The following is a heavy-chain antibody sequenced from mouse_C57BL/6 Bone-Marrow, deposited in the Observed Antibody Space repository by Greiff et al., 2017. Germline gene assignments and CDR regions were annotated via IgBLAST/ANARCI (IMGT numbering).Heavy chain of an antibody. D-gene: IGHD1-1*01. CDR1: GFNIKDYY. V-gene: IGHV14-1*01. CDR2: IDPEDGDT. Sequence: EVQRVESGAELVRPGASVKLSCTASGFNIKDYYMHWVKQRPEQGLEWIGRIDPEDGDTEYAPKFQGKATMTADTSSNTAYMQLSSLTSEDSAVYYCTSITTVVAFDYWGQGTTLTVSS. CDR3: TSITTVVAFDY. J-gene: IGHJ2*01.